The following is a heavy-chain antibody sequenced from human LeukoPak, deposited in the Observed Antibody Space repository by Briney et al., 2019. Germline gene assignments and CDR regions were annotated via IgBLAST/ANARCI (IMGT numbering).Heavy chain of an antibody. CDR1: GFTFSSYG. V-gene: IGHV3-30*02. CDR2: IRYDGSNK. D-gene: IGHD2-15*01. J-gene: IGHJ3*02. Sequence: GGSLRLSCAASGFTFSSYGMHWVRQAPGKWLEWVAFIRYDGSNKYYADSVKGRFTISRDNSKNTLYLQMNSLRAEDTAVYYCAKPTIIVSRGGAFDIWGQGTMVTVSS. CDR3: AKPTIIVSRGGAFDI.